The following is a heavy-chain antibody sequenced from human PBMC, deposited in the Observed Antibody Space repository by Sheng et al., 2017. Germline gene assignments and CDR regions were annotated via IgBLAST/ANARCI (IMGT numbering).Heavy chain of an antibody. Sequence: QVQLVESGGGVVQPGRSLRLSCAASGFTFSSYAMHWVSQAPGKGLEWVAVISYDGSNKYYADSVKGRFTISRDNSKNTLYLQMNSLRAEDTAVYYCARVAVVVPAHFDYYMDVWGQGTTVTVSS. CDR3: ARVAVVVPAHFDYYMDV. J-gene: IGHJ6*03. CDR2: ISYDGSNK. V-gene: IGHV3-30*04. CDR1: GFTFSSYA. D-gene: IGHD2-2*01.